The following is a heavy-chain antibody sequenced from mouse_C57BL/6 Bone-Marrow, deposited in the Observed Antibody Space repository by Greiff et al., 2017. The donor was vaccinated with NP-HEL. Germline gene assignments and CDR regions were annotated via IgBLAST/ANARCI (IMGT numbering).Heavy chain of an antibody. CDR1: GYTFTSYW. Sequence: VQLQQPGAELVKPGGSGKWSGKASGYTFTSYWMHWVKQRPGQGLEWIGVIHPNSGRSKYNEKFKSKATLTVDKSSSTAYMQLSSLTSEDSAVYYCARSRGFAYWGQGTLVTVSA. CDR2: IHPNSGRS. V-gene: IGHV1-64*01. J-gene: IGHJ3*01. CDR3: ARSRGFAY.